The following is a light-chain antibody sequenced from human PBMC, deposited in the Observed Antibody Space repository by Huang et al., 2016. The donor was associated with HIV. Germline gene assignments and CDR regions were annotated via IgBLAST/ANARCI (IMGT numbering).Light chain of an antibody. Sequence: DIVLTQSPATLSLSPGERATLSCRASPSVSSYLAWYQQKPGQAPRLRIYDASNRATGIPARFSGSGPGTDFTLTISSLEPEDFAVYYCRQRSNWLTFGGGTKVEIK. CDR3: RQRSNWLT. V-gene: IGKV3D-11*02. CDR2: DAS. J-gene: IGKJ4*01. CDR1: PSVSSY.